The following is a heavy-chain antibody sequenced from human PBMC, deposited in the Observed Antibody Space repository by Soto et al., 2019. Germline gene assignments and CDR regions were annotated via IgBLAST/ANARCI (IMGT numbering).Heavy chain of an antibody. J-gene: IGHJ4*02. CDR1: GFTFSSYA. Sequence: EVQRLESGGGLVQPGGSLRLSCAASGFTFSSYAMSWVRQAPGKGLEWVSAISGSGGSTYYADSVKGRFTISRDNPKHTLYLQMNRLRAEDTAVYYCAKDVDLDSSGYYCFDYWGQGPLVTVSS. D-gene: IGHD3-22*01. V-gene: IGHV3-23*01. CDR3: AKDVDLDSSGYYCFDY. CDR2: ISGSGGST.